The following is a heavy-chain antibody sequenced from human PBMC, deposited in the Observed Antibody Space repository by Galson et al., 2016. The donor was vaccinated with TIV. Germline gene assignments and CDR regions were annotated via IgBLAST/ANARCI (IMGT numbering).Heavy chain of an antibody. V-gene: IGHV3-74*01. D-gene: IGHD4-17*01. CDR3: ARAIYGDPPGVDY. CDR2: INPDGSVT. CDR1: GFSFSSHW. J-gene: IGHJ4*02. Sequence: SLRLSCAASGFSFSSHWMHWVRQTPGKGLVWVSRINPDGSVTNYAESVKGRFTISRDNAKNTVYLQMNSLRAEDTSLYYRARAIYGDPPGVDYWGQGTLVTVSS.